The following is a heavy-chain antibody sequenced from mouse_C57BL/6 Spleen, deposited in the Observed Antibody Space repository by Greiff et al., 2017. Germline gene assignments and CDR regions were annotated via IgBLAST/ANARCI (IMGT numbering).Heavy chain of an antibody. CDR2: INPNYGTT. CDR3: AATVVATNCFDY. CDR1: GYSFTDYN. J-gene: IGHJ2*01. V-gene: IGHV1-39*01. D-gene: IGHD1-1*01. Sequence: EVKLVESGPELVKPGASVKISCKASGYSFTDYNLNWVKQSNGKSLEWIGVINPNYGTTSYNKKFKGKATLTVDQSTSTAYMQLHSLTPEDSAVYYCAATVVATNCFDYWGQGTTLTVSS.